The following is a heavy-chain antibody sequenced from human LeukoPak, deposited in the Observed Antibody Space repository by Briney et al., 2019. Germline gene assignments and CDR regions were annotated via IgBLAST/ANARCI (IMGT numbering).Heavy chain of an antibody. J-gene: IGHJ1*01. Sequence: GGSLRLSCAASGSTFSSYGMHWVRQAPGKGLEWVAFIRYDGSNKYYADSVKGRFTISRDNSKNTLYLQMNSLRAEDTAVYYCAKADSGSYVDGYFQHWGQGTLVTVSS. D-gene: IGHD1-26*01. CDR1: GSTFSSYG. CDR2: IRYDGSNK. CDR3: AKADSGSYVDGYFQH. V-gene: IGHV3-30*02.